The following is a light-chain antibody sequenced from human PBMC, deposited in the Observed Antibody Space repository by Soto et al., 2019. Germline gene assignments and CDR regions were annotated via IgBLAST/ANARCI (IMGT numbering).Light chain of an antibody. CDR1: SGRSSYI. V-gene: IGLV4-60*03. Sequence: QAVVTQSSSASASLGSSVKLTCTLSSGRSSYIIAWHQQQPGKAPRFLMNLEGSGSYNKGSGIPDRFSGSSSGADRYLTISNLQSEDEADYYCETWDGYSWVFGGGTKVTVL. CDR3: ETWDGYSWV. J-gene: IGLJ3*02. CDR2: LEGSGSY.